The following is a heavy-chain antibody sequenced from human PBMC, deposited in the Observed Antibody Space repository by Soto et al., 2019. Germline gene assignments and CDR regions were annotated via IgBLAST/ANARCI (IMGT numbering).Heavy chain of an antibody. CDR1: GFTFSSYA. V-gene: IGHV3-23*01. J-gene: IGHJ6*02. CDR3: AKDWRMDV. CDR2: ISSSGGSGGST. Sequence: EVQLLESGGGLVQPGGSLRLSCAASGFTFSSYAMNWVRQAPGKGLEWVSDISSSGGSGGSTHYAESVKGRFTISKDNSKNTLYLQMNSLRAEDTAVYYCAKDWRMDVWGQGTTVTVSS.